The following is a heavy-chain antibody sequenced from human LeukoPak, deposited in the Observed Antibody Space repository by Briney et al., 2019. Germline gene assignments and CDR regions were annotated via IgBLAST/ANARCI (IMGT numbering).Heavy chain of an antibody. CDR1: GGTFSSYA. J-gene: IGHJ5*02. CDR2: IIPIFGTA. V-gene: IGHV1-69*13. CDR3: ARDEHDTDCSSTSCPSRFDP. Sequence: ASVKVSCKASGGTFSSYAISWVRQAPGQGLEWMGGIIPIFGTANYAQKFQGRVTITADESTSTAYMELSSLRSEDTAVYYCARDEHDTDCSSTSCPSRFDPWGQGTLVTVST. D-gene: IGHD2-2*01.